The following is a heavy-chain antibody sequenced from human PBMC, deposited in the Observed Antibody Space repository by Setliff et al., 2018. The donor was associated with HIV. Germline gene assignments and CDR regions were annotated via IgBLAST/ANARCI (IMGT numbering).Heavy chain of an antibody. CDR1: GGSISSGSYY. Sequence: SETLSLTCTVSGGSISSGSYYWSWIRQPAGKGLEWIGRIYPSGNTNYNPSLKSRLTMSVDTSKNQFSLNLTSVTASDTAVYYCARKKAALYYGLDVWGQGTPVTSP. J-gene: IGHJ6*02. CDR2: IYPSGNT. CDR3: ARKKAALYYGLDV. V-gene: IGHV4-61*02. D-gene: IGHD2-15*01.